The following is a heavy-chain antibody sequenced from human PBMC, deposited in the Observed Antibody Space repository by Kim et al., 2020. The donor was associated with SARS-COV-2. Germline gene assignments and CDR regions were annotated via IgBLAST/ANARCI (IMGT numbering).Heavy chain of an antibody. V-gene: IGHV3-23*01. J-gene: IGHJ4*02. D-gene: IGHD3-22*01. Sequence: VKGRFTISRDNSKNTLYLQMNSLRAEDTAVYYCAKISRVWLLRARYYFDYWGQGTLVTVSS. CDR3: AKISRVWLLRARYYFDY.